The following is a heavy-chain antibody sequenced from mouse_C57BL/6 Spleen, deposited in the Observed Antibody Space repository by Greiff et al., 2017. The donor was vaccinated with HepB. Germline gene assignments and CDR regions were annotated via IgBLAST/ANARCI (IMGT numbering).Heavy chain of an antibody. CDR3: ARDGTTGSFDY. Sequence: QVHVKQPGTELVKPGASVKLSCKASGYTFTSYWMHWVKQRPGQGLEWIGNINPSNGGTNYNEKFKSKATLTVDKSSSTAYMQLSSLTSEDSAVYYCARDGTTGSFDYWGQGTTLTVSS. D-gene: IGHD4-1*01. V-gene: IGHV1-53*01. CDR2: INPSNGGT. CDR1: GYTFTSYW. J-gene: IGHJ2*01.